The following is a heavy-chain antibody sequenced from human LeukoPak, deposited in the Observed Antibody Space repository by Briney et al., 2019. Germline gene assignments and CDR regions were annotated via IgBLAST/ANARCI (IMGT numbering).Heavy chain of an antibody. CDR3: ARVGVVNFDY. J-gene: IGHJ4*02. V-gene: IGHV3-48*03. CDR1: GFTFSSYE. D-gene: IGHD3-22*01. CDR2: ISTSGSTI. Sequence: PGGSLRLSCAASGFTFSSYEMNGVRQAPGKGLEWVSYISTSGSTIYYADSVKGRFTISRDNAKNSLYLQMNSLRAEDTAVYYCARVGVVNFDYWGQGTLVTVSS.